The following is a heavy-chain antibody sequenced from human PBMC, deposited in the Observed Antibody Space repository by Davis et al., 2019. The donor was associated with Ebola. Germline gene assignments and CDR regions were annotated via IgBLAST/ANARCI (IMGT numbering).Heavy chain of an antibody. CDR1: GGSFSGYY. J-gene: IGHJ6*02. Sequence: MPSETLSLTCAVYGGSFSGYYWSWIRQPPGKGLEWIGEINHSGSTNYNPSLKSRVTISVDTSKNQFSLKLSSVTAADTAVYYCARVRQLPAWGYYGMDVWGQGTTVTVSS. CDR3: ARVRQLPAWGYYGMDV. CDR2: INHSGST. D-gene: IGHD2-2*01. V-gene: IGHV4-34*01.